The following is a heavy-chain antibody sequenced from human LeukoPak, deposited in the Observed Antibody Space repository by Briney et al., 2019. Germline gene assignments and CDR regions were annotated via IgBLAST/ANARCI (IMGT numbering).Heavy chain of an antibody. Sequence: PGGSLRLSCAASGFTFSSYGMRWVRQAPGKGLEWVAVISYDGSNKYYADSVKGRFTISRDNSKNTLYLQMNSLRAEDTAVYYCAKIVAAAGFDYWGQGTLVTVSS. CDR3: AKIVAAAGFDY. CDR1: GFTFSSYG. D-gene: IGHD6-13*01. V-gene: IGHV3-30*18. CDR2: ISYDGSNK. J-gene: IGHJ4*02.